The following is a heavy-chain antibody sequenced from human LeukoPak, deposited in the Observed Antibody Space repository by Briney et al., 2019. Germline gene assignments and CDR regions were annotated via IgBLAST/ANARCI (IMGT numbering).Heavy chain of an antibody. CDR3: ARVRISSSWYLNAFDV. V-gene: IGHV1-2*02. CDR1: GYTFTGYY. D-gene: IGHD6-13*01. CDR2: INLNSGGT. J-gene: IGHJ3*01. Sequence: ASVKVSCKASGYTFTGYYMHWVRQAPGQGLEWMGWINLNSGGTNYAQKFQGRVTMTRDTSISTAYMELSRLRSDDTAVYYCARVRISSSWYLNAFDVWGQRTMVTVSS.